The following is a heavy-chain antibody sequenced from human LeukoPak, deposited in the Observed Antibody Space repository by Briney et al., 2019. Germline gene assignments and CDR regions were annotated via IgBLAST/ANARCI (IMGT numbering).Heavy chain of an antibody. CDR3: ARGVNNAFDI. CDR2: TYYRSKWYN. J-gene: IGHJ3*02. Sequence: SQTLSLTCAISGDSVSSITVAWNWIRQSPSRGLEWLGRTYYRSKWYNDYTVSVKSRITINPDTSKNQFSLQLNSVTPEDTAVYYCARGVNNAFDIWGQGTMVTVSS. V-gene: IGHV6-1*01. CDR1: GDSVSSITVA.